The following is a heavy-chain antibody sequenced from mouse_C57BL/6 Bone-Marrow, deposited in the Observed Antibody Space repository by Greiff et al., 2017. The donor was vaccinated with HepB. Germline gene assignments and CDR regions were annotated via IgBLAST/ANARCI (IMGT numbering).Heavy chain of an antibody. Sequence: EVKLVESEGGLVQPGSSMKLSCTASGFTFSDYYMAWVRQVPEKGLEWVANINYDGSSTYYLDSLKSRFIISRDNAKNILYLQMSSLKSEDTATYYCARLHYYGRGYYAMDYWGQGTSVTVSS. CDR1: GFTFSDYY. D-gene: IGHD1-1*01. J-gene: IGHJ4*01. CDR3: ARLHYYGRGYYAMDY. CDR2: INYDGSST. V-gene: IGHV5-16*01.